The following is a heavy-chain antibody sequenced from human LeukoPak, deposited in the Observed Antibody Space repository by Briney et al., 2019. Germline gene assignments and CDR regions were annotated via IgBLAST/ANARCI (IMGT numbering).Heavy chain of an antibody. CDR1: GXTFRSYS. CDR2: ISSSSSYI. D-gene: IGHD6-13*01. CDR3: ATYSDTGYSSSWYSTPFDY. V-gene: IGHV3-21*06. J-gene: IGHJ4*02. Sequence: GGSLRLSCAASGXTFRSYSVKWVRQAPGKGLEWVSSISSSSSYIYYADSVKGRFTISRDNAKNLLYLQMNSLRAEDTAVYYCATYSDTGYSSSWYSTPFDYWGQGTLVTVSS.